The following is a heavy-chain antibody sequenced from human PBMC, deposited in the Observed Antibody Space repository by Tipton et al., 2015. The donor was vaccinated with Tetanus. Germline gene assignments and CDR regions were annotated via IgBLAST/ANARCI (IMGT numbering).Heavy chain of an antibody. CDR3: ARSWYETMGSYDY. CDR2: IYTSGST. J-gene: IGHJ4*02. Sequence: TLSLTCAVYGGSFSGYYWSWIRQPPGKGLEWIGRIYTSGSTNYNPSLKSRVTMSVDTSKNQFSLKLSSVTAADTAVYYCARSWYETMGSYDYWGQGTLVTVSS. V-gene: IGHV4-59*10. D-gene: IGHD6-13*01. CDR1: GGSFSGYY.